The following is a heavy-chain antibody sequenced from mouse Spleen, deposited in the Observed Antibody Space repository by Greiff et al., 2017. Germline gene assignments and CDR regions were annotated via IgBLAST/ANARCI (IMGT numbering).Heavy chain of an antibody. CDR3: TGYGYDGDFDY. CDR2: IYPSDSYT. D-gene: IGHD2-2*01. CDR1: GYTFTSYW. V-gene: IGHV1-69*02. Sequence: QVQLKQPGAELVRPGASVKLSCKASGYTFTSYWINWVKQRPGQGLEWIGNIYPSDSYTNYNQKFKDKATLTVDKSSSTAYMQLSSPTSEDSAVYYCTGYGYDGDFDYWGQGTTLTVSS. J-gene: IGHJ2*01.